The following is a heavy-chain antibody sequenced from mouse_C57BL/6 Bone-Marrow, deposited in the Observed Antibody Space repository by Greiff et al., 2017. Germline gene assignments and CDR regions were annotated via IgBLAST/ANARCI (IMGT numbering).Heavy chain of an antibody. CDR2: ISDGGSYT. V-gene: IGHV5-4*01. CDR3: ARDPYDYDVGVYFDY. CDR1: GFTFSSYA. J-gene: IGHJ2*01. Sequence: EVHLVESGGGLVKPGGSLKLSCAASGFTFSSYAMSWVRQTPEKRLEWVATISDGGSYTYYPDNVKGRFTISRDNAKNNLYLQMSHLKSEDTAMYYCARDPYDYDVGVYFDYWGQGTTLTVSS. D-gene: IGHD2-4*01.